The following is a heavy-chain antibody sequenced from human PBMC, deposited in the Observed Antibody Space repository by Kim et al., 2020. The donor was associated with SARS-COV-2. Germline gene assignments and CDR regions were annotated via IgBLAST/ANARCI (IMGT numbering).Heavy chain of an antibody. D-gene: IGHD1-20*01. CDR3: YINVDPLSWFDP. V-gene: IGHV3-11*06. J-gene: IGHJ5*02. CDR2: ISSSSSYT. Sequence: GGSLRLSCAASGFTFSDYYMSWIRQAPGKGLEWVSYISSSSSYTNYADSVKGRFTISRDNAKNSLYLQMNSLRAEDTAVYYCYINVDPLSWFDPWGQGTLVTVSS. CDR1: GFTFSDYY.